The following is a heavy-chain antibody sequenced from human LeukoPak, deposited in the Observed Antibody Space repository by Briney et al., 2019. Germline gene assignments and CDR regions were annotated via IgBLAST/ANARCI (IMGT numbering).Heavy chain of an antibody. V-gene: IGHV3-23*01. CDR3: AKDLAFGVVTGKVDP. CDR2: ISGSGGST. D-gene: IGHD3-3*01. J-gene: IGHJ5*02. Sequence: TGGSLRLSCAASGFTFSSYAMSWVRQAPGKGLEWVSAISGSGGSTYYADSVKGRFTISRDNSKNTLYLQMNSLRAEDTAVYYCAKDLAFGVVTGKVDPWGQGTLVTVSS. CDR1: GFTFSSYA.